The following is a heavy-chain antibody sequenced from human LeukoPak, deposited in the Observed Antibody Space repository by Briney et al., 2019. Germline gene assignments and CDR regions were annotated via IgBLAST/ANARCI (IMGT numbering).Heavy chain of an antibody. CDR1: GFTFSDYY. D-gene: IGHD5-12*01. J-gene: IGHJ4*02. Sequence: GGSLRLSCAASGFTFSDYYMTWIRQAPGKGLEWVSSISSSSSYIYYADSVKGRFTISRDNAKNSLYLQMNSLRTEDTAIYYCATAGDGYDSSFDYWGQGTLVTVSS. V-gene: IGHV3-11*06. CDR2: ISSSSSYI. CDR3: ATAGDGYDSSFDY.